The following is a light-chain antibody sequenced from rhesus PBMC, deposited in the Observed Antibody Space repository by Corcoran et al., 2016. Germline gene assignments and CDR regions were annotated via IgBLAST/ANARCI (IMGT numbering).Light chain of an antibody. J-gene: IGKJ4*01. V-gene: IGKV1-22*01. CDR3: QQYNSRPPT. Sequence: DIQMTQSPSSLSASVGDTVTITCRASQGISSWLAWYQQKPGKAPKFLIYRASSLQSGVPSRFSGRGSGTDFTLTIRNLQSEDFGTYYCQQYNSRPPTFGGGTKVGLK. CDR1: QGISSW. CDR2: RAS.